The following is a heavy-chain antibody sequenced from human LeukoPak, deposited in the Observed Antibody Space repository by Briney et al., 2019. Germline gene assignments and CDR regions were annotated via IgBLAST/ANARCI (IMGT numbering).Heavy chain of an antibody. V-gene: IGHV4-59*01. CDR3: ARVLGNWNAFDY. CDR1: GGSISSYY. J-gene: IGHJ4*02. CDR2: IYYSGST. D-gene: IGHD1-1*01. Sequence: PSETLSLTCTVSGGSISSYYWSWIRQPPGKGLEWIGYIYYSGSTNYNPSLKSRVTISVDTSKNQFSLKLSSVTAADTAVYYCARVLGNWNAFDYWGQGTLVTVSS.